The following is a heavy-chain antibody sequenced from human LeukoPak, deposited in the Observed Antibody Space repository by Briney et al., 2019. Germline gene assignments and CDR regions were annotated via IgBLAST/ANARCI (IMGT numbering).Heavy chain of an antibody. CDR1: RGCIGSSGCY. CDR2: MYTSWST. D-gene: IGHD1-1*01. V-gene: IGHV4-31*03. J-gene: IGHJ6*03. Sequence: PPESVALTFTVCRGCIGSSGCYWRCLRKHPGKGLEWIGYMYTSWSTNYDPALKSRVTISVDTSKNQSSLKLSSVTAADTAVYYCARGNGLERDYHYYYMDVGGKGTTVTVSS. CDR3: ARGNGLERDYHYYYMDV.